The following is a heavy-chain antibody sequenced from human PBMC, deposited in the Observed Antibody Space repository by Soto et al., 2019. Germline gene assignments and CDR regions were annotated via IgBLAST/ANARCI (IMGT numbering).Heavy chain of an antibody. CDR1: GFTFSSYA. J-gene: IGHJ4*02. CDR3: AKVGGGGYDLIDY. D-gene: IGHD5-12*01. V-gene: IGHV3-23*01. Sequence: EVQLLESGGGLVQPGGSLRLSCAASGFTFSSYAMSWVRQAPGKGLEWVSAISGSGGSTYYADSVKGRFTISRDNSKNKLYLQMNSLRAEDTAVYYCAKVGGGGYDLIDYWGQGTMVTVSS. CDR2: ISGSGGST.